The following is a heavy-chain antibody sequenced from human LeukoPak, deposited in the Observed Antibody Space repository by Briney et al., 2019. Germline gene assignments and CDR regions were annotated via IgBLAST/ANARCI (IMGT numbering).Heavy chain of an antibody. J-gene: IGHJ6*02. CDR3: AKEAYYDFWRGYFSGMDV. D-gene: IGHD3-3*01. CDR2: ISGSGGST. V-gene: IGHV3-23*01. CDR1: GFTFSSYA. Sequence: GGSLRLSCAASGFTFSSYAMSWVRQAPGKGLEWVSAISGSGGSTYYADSVKGRFTISRDNSKDTLYLQMNSLRAEDTAVYYCAKEAYYDFWRGYFSGMDVWGQGTTVTVSS.